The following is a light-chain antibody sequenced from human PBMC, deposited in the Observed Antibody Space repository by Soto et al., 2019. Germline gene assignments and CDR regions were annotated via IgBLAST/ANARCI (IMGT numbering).Light chain of an antibody. CDR3: QQYGSSPFT. CDR2: GAS. J-gene: IGKJ3*01. CDR1: QSVSSSY. V-gene: IGKV3-20*01. Sequence: EIVLTQSPGTLSLSPGERATLSCRASQSVSSSYLAWYQQKPGQAPRLLIYGASSRATGIPDRFSGSGSGTDFTLTISRLEPEDLAVYYCQQYGSSPFTVGPGTKVDIK.